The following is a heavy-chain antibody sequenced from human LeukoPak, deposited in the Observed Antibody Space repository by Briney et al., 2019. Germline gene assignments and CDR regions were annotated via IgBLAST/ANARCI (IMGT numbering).Heavy chain of an antibody. Sequence: GGSLRISCAASGLTVSDNYMTWVRQAPGKGLEWVSVISSGGSPYYADSVKDRFTISRDNSKNTLHLQMNSLRAEDTAVYYCAGGLGDNDNWGQGTLVTVSS. CDR3: AGGLGDNDN. D-gene: IGHD2-21*01. CDR1: GLTVSDNY. J-gene: IGHJ4*02. CDR2: ISSGGSP. V-gene: IGHV3-66*01.